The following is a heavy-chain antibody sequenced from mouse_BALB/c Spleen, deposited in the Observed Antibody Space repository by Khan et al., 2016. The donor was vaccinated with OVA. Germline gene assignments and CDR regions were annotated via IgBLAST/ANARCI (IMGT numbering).Heavy chain of an antibody. CDR1: GYSFTSYY. CDR2: IDPFSGGT. D-gene: IGHD2-2*01. J-gene: IGHJ3*01. CDR3: TRHGYVAWFTY. V-gene: IGHV1S135*01. Sequence: IQLVQSGPELMKPGASVKISCKASGYSFTSYYIHWVKESPGKSLEWIGYIDPFSGGTTYNQKFKGKATLTVDKSSSTAYIHLSNLTSEDSAVYYCTRHGYVAWFTYWGQGTLVTVSA.